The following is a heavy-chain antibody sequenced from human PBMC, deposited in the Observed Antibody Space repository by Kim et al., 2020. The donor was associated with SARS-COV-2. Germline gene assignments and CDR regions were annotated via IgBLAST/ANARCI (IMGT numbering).Heavy chain of an antibody. Sequence: SETLSLTCTVSGGSISSYYWSWIRQPAGKGLEWIGRIYTSGSTNYNPSLKSRVTMSVDTSKNQFSLKLSSVTAADTAVYYCASSPDPYSTTYGYYYGMDVWGQGTTVTVSS. V-gene: IGHV4-4*07. CDR3: ASSPDPYSTTYGYYYGMDV. D-gene: IGHD6-13*01. CDR1: GGSISSYY. J-gene: IGHJ6*02. CDR2: IYTSGST.